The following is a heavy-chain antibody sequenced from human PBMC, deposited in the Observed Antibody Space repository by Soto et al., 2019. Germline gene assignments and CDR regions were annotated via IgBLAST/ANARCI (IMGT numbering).Heavy chain of an antibody. CDR3: ARYGEYYYYGMDV. V-gene: IGHV4-4*02. D-gene: IGHD4-17*01. CDR1: GGSVSSSNW. J-gene: IGHJ6*02. Sequence: SETLSLTCAVSGGSVSSSNWWSWVRQPPGKGLEWIGEIYHSGSTNYNPSLKSRVTISVDKSKNQFSLKLSSVTAADTAVYYCARYGEYYYYGMDVWGQGTTVTVSS. CDR2: IYHSGST.